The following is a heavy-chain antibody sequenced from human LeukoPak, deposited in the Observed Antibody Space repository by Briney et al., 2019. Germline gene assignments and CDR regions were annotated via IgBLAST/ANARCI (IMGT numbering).Heavy chain of an antibody. CDR2: ISAYNGNT. CDR3: ARLLDFWSGYRYYFDY. D-gene: IGHD3-3*01. Sequence: ASVNVSCKASVYTFTSYGISWVRQAPGQGLEWMGWISAYNGNTNYAQKLQGRVTMTTDTSTSTAYMELRSLRSDDTAVYYCARLLDFWSGYRYYFDYWGQGTLVTVSS. V-gene: IGHV1-18*01. J-gene: IGHJ4*02. CDR1: VYTFTSYG.